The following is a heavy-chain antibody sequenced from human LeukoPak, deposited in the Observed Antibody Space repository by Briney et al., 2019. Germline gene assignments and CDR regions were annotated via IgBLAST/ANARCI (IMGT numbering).Heavy chain of an antibody. CDR2: INPNSGGT. Sequence: ASVKVSCKASGFTFTAYHIHWVRQAPGQGLEWMGWINPNSGGTNYAQKFQGRVTMTRDTSISTAYIGLNRLRSDDTAVYYCARGYCTGDSCSGAWFDPWGRGTLVTVFS. CDR1: GFTFTAYH. J-gene: IGHJ5*02. D-gene: IGHD2-8*02. V-gene: IGHV1-2*02. CDR3: ARGYCTGDSCSGAWFDP.